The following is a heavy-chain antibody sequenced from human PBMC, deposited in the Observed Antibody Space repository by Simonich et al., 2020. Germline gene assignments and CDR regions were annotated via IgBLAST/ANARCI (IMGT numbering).Heavy chain of an antibody. CDR3: VRPDSGYDYFDY. V-gene: IGHV5-51*03. CDR2: LYPGDSDT. CDR1: GYSFTSYW. D-gene: IGHD5-12*01. Sequence: EVQLVQSGAEVKKPVESLTLSCTVSGYSFTSYWIGWVGQMPGKGLEWMGILYPGDSDTRDSPSFQGQVTSSADKAISTAYLQWSSLKASDTAMYYCVRPDSGYDYFDYWGQGTLVTVSS. J-gene: IGHJ4*02.